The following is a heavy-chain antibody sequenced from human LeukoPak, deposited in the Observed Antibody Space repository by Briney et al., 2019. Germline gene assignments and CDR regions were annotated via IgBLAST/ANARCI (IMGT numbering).Heavy chain of an antibody. CDR1: GFILSNYA. J-gene: IGHJ4*02. D-gene: IGHD3-3*01. Sequence: GGSLRLSCAASGFILSNYAMSWVRQAPGKGLEWVSAISGSGGSTYYADSVKGRFTISRDNSKNTLYLQMNSLRAEDTAVYYCAKGIRVVTHWGQGTLVTVSS. CDR2: ISGSGGST. CDR3: AKGIRVVTH. V-gene: IGHV3-23*01.